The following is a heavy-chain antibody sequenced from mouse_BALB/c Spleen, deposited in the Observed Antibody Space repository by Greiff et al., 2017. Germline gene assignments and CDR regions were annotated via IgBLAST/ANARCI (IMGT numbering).Heavy chain of an antibody. CDR1: GYSITSGYY. CDR2: ISYDGSN. D-gene: IGHD2-1*01. CDR3: ASLLLSDYYAMDY. Sequence: VQLKESGPGLVKPSQSLSLTCSVTGYSITSGYYWNWIRQFPGNQLEWMGYISYDGSNNYNPSLKNRISITRDTSKNQFFLKLNSVTTEDTATYYCASLLLSDYYAMDYWGQGTSVTVSS. V-gene: IGHV3-6*02. J-gene: IGHJ4*01.